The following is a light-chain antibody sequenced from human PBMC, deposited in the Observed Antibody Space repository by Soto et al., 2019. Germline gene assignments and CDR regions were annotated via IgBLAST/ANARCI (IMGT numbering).Light chain of an antibody. V-gene: IGLV1-40*01. CDR1: SSNIGAGYD. CDR3: QSYDSSLSVYYV. Sequence: QSVLTQPPSVSGAPGQRVTISCTGTSSNIGAGYDVHWYQHLPGTAPKLLIYGNNNRPSGVPDRFSGSKSGTSASLAITGLQAEDEADYYCQSYDSSLSVYYVFGSGTKLTVL. J-gene: IGLJ1*01. CDR2: GNN.